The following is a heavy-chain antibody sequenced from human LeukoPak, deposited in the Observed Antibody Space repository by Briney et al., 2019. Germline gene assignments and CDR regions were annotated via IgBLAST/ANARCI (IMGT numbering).Heavy chain of an antibody. V-gene: IGHV7-4-1*02. J-gene: IGHJ3*02. Sequence: ASVKVSCKASGYTFTDYYMHWVRQAPGQGLEWMGWINTNTGNPTYAQGFTGRFVFSLDTSVSTAYLQISSLKAEDTAVYYCARVIRRITIFGVARPDAFDIWGQGTMVTVSS. CDR2: INTNTGNP. D-gene: IGHD3-3*01. CDR3: ARVIRRITIFGVARPDAFDI. CDR1: GYTFTDYY.